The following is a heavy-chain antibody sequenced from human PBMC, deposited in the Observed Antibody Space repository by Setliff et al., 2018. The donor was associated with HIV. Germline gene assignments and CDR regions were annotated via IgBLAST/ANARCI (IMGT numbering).Heavy chain of an antibody. CDR2: IVPVFGIG. V-gene: IGHV1-69*13. CDR3: AAGLNYYDRSGLGA. J-gene: IGHJ5*02. D-gene: IGHD3-22*01. Sequence: SVKVSCKASGGTFSTYATSWVRQAPGQGLEWMGGIVPVFGIGRSPQKFQGRVIITADESTSTAYMELSSLTSGDTAVYYCAAGLNYYDRSGLGAWGQGTLVTVSS. CDR1: GGTFSTYA.